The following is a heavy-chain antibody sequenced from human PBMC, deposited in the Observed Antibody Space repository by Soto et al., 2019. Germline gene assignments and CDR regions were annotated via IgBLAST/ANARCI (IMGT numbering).Heavy chain of an antibody. CDR2: INPSGGST. J-gene: IGHJ6*02. Sequence: GASVKVSCKASGYTFTSYYMHWVRQAPGQGLEWMGIINPSGGSTSYAQKFQGRVTMTRDTSTSTVYMELSSLRSEDTAVYYCARDSYVQYLGVGSYSYCMDVWRQGTTVTGSS. V-gene: IGHV1-46*01. CDR1: GYTFTSYY. D-gene: IGHD4-4*01. CDR3: ARDSYVQYLGVGSYSYCMDV.